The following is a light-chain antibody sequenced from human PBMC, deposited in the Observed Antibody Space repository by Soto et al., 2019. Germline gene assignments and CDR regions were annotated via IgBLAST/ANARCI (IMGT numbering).Light chain of an antibody. CDR2: HSS. V-gene: IGKV3-20*01. J-gene: IGKJ3*01. CDR1: QSVTSNY. Sequence: EIVLTQSPGTLSLSPGERATLSCRASQSVTSNYFSWYQQKPGQAPRLLIYHSSSRATGIPDRFSGSGSGTDFTLTISRLEPEDFAVYYCQQYSWSPLTFGPGTKVDIK. CDR3: QQYSWSPLT.